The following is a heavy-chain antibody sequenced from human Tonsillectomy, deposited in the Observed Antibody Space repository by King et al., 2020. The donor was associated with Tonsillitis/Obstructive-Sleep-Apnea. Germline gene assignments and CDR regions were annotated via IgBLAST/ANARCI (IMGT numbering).Heavy chain of an antibody. J-gene: IGHJ1*01. CDR3: ARYHLDCSGGSCSRFIQH. CDR1: GYTFTSYY. CDR2: INPSGGST. V-gene: IGHV1-46*01. D-gene: IGHD2-15*01. Sequence: VQLVESGAEVKKPGASVKVSCKASGYTFTSYYMHWVRQAPGQGLEWMGIINPSGGSTSYAQKFQGRVTMTRDTSTSTVYMELSSLRSEDTAVYYLARYHLDCSGGSCSRFIQHWGQGTLVTVSS.